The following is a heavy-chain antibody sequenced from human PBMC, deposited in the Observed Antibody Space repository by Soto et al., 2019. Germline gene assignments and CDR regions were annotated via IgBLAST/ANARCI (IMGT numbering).Heavy chain of an antibody. D-gene: IGHD3-3*01. CDR3: AKDLYDFWSGYYAYGMDV. Sequence: SLRLSCAASGVTFSSYGMHWVRQAPGKGLEWVAVISYDGSNKYYADSVKGRFTISRDNSKNTLYLQMNSLRAEDTAVYYCAKDLYDFWSGYYAYGMDVWGQGTTVTGSS. CDR1: GVTFSSYG. CDR2: ISYDGSNK. J-gene: IGHJ6*02. V-gene: IGHV3-30*18.